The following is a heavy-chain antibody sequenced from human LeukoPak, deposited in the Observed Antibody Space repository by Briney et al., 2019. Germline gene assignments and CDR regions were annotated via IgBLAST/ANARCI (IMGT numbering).Heavy chain of an antibody. CDR3: ARFEDGDSNPFDY. CDR1: GGSISSSNW. CDR2: IYHSGST. D-gene: IGHD4-17*01. J-gene: IGHJ4*02. Sequence: SETLSLTCAVSGGSISSSNWWSRVRQPPGKGLEWIGEIYHSGSTNYNPSLKSRVTISVDKSKNQFSLKLSSVTAADTAVYYCARFEDGDSNPFDYWGQGTLVTVSS. V-gene: IGHV4-4*02.